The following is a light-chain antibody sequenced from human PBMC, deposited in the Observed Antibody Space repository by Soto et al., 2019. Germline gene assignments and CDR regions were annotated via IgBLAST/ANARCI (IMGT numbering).Light chain of an antibody. CDR3: QQYGSSPGT. CDR2: GAS. CDR1: QSVSSTY. J-gene: IGKJ1*01. Sequence: EVVFTQSPGTVSLSPGERDTLSCRASQSVSSTYLAWYQQKPGQAPRLLIYGASSRATGIPDRFSGSGSGTDFTLTISELEPEDFAVYYCQQYGSSPGTCGQGTKV. V-gene: IGKV3-20*01.